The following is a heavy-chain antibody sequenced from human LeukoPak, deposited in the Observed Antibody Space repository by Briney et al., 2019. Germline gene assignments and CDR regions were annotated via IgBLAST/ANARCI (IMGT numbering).Heavy chain of an antibody. J-gene: IGHJ4*02. CDR3: ARGGGTVGATE. CDR2: IIPIFGAA. CDR1: GGTFSSYT. Sequence: ASVKVSCKASGGTFSSYTISWVRQAPGQGLEWMGRIIPIFGAANYAQKFQGRVTITTDESTSTAYMELSSLRSEDTAVYYCARGGGTVGATEWGQGTLVTVSS. D-gene: IGHD1-26*01. V-gene: IGHV1-69*05.